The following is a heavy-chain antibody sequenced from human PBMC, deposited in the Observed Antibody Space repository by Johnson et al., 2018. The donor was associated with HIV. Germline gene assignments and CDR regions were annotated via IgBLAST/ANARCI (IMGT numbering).Heavy chain of an antibody. D-gene: IGHD6-19*01. CDR3: TTVGIAVAGALPI. Sequence: QVQLVESGGGLVQPGGSLRLSCAASGFTFSSYAMHWVRQAPGKGLEWVAVIYSGGSTYYADSVKGRFTISRDNSKNTLYLQMNSLRAEDTAVYYCTTVGIAVAGALPIWGQGTMVTVSS. J-gene: IGHJ3*02. CDR2: IYSGGST. CDR1: GFTFSSYA. V-gene: IGHV3-NL1*01.